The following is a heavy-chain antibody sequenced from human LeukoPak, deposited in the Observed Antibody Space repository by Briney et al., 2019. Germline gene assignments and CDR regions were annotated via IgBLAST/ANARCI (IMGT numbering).Heavy chain of an antibody. Sequence: PGGSLRLSCAASGFTFSGSAMHWVRQASGKGLEGVGRIRSKANSYATAYAASGKGRFTISRDDSKNTAYLQMNSLKTEDTAVYYCTALGYCSGGSCYSDYYYYYMDVWGKGTTVTVSS. J-gene: IGHJ6*03. V-gene: IGHV3-73*01. CDR2: IRSKANSYAT. CDR1: GFTFSGSA. CDR3: TALGYCSGGSCYSDYYYYYMDV. D-gene: IGHD2-15*01.